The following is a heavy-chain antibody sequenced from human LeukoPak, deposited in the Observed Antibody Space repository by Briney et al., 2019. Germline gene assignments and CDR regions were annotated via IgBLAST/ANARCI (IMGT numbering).Heavy chain of an antibody. Sequence: ASVKVSCKASGYTFTSYAISWVRQAPGQGLEWMGRIIPILGIANYAQKFQGRVTITADKSTSTAYMELSSLRSEDTAVYYCARDLLTTVVTRYFDYWGQGTLVTVSS. J-gene: IGHJ4*02. V-gene: IGHV1-69*04. CDR1: GYTFTSYA. D-gene: IGHD4-23*01. CDR2: IIPILGIA. CDR3: ARDLLTTVVTRYFDY.